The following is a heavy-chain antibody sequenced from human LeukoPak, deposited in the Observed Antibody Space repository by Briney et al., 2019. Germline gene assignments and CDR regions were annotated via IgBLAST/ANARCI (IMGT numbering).Heavy chain of an antibody. D-gene: IGHD3-3*01. CDR2: ISAYNGNT. V-gene: IGHV1-18*01. J-gene: IGHJ4*02. CDR3: ARSHYDFWSGYSTFDY. Sequence: ASVKVSCKASGYTFTSYGISWVRQAPGQGLEWMGWISAYNGNTNYAQKLQGRVTMTTDTSTSTAYMELRSLRSDDTAVYYCARSHYDFWSGYSTFDYWGQGTLVTVSS. CDR1: GYTFTSYG.